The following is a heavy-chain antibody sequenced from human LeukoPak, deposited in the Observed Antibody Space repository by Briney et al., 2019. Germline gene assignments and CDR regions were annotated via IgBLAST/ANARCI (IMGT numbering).Heavy chain of an antibody. D-gene: IGHD5-18*01. J-gene: IGHJ5*02. V-gene: IGHV4-34*01. CDR2: INHSGSS. CDR3: APRGDIEHSYVYGKWFDP. CDR1: GGSFSAYY. Sequence: SETLSLTCAVYGGSFSAYYWTRIRQPPGKGLEWIGEINHSGSSNYNSSLRSRVTISVDTSYKQFSLRLSSVTAADTAVYYCAPRGDIEHSYVYGKWFDPWGQGTRVTVSS.